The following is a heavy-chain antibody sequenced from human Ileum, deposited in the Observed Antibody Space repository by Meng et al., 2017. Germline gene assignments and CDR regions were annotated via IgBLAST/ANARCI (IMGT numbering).Heavy chain of an antibody. V-gene: IGHV2-5*01. D-gene: IGHD3-16*02. CDR2: SDCNDNK. J-gene: IGHJ4*02. CDR1: VCLPVTSGGT. Sequence: LVNLTTTLHLTSSNVVCLPVTSGGTVSWIRPPPRKSLELLAISDCNDNKHFPPSLQDRFTITKDTSKTPVFLTMTNMYPVDTGVYYCAQYARGRYRCFENWGQGTLVTVSS. CDR3: AQYARGRYRCFEN.